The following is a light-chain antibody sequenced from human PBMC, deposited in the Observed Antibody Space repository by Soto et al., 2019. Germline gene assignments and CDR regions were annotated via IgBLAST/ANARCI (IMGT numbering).Light chain of an antibody. CDR3: GSYAGSSTLGV. CDR2: EVT. CDR1: SSDVGGYKY. Sequence: QSVLTQPPSASGSPGQSVTISCTGTSSDVGGYKYVSWYQQHPGKAPKLMIFEVTNRPSGVSNRFSGSKSGNTASLTVSGLQAEDEADYYCGSYAGSSTLGVFGTGTKVTVL. J-gene: IGLJ1*01. V-gene: IGLV2-14*01.